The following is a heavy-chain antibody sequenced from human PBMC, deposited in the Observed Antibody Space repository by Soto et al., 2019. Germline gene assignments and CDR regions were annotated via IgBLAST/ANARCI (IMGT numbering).Heavy chain of an antibody. CDR2: IYWDDDK. CDR1: GFSLSTSGVG. CDR3: AHRIPTPGTFDY. D-gene: IGHD6-13*01. V-gene: IGHV2-5*02. J-gene: IGHJ4*02. Sequence: QITLKESGPTLVKPTQTLTLTCTFSGFSLSTSGVGVGWIRQPPGKAPEWLALIYWDDDKRYSPSLKSRLTIPKATSKNQVVLTMTDMDPVDTATYYCAHRIPTPGTFDYWGQGTLVTVSS.